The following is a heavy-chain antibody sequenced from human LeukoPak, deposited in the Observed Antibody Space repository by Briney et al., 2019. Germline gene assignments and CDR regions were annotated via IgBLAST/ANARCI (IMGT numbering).Heavy chain of an antibody. J-gene: IGHJ5*02. V-gene: IGHV4-4*07. CDR1: GGSIDIYY. D-gene: IGHD2-2*01. CDR2: IYTSGST. CDR3: ASGSGVPAARNWFDP. Sequence: SETLSLTCTVSGGSIDIYYWSWIRQSAGKGLEWIGRIYTSGSTNYNPSLKSRVTISVDTSKNQFSLKLSSVTAADTAVYYCASGSGVPAARNWFDPWGQGTLVTVSS.